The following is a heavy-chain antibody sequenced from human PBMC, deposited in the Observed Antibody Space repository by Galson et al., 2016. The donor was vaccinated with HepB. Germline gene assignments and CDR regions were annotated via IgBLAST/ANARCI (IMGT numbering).Heavy chain of an antibody. CDR3: ARGKAVTGSDPLDP. CDR2: ISSSSTYT. CDR1: GFTFSNHG. D-gene: IGHD6-19*01. Sequence: SLRLSCAASGFTFSNHGMVWVRQAPGKGLKWVSSISSSSTYTYYADSVKGRFTISRDNSKNTLYLQMNSLRVEDTAVYYCARGKAVTGSDPLDPWGQGTLVTVSS. V-gene: IGHV3-21*04. J-gene: IGHJ5*02.